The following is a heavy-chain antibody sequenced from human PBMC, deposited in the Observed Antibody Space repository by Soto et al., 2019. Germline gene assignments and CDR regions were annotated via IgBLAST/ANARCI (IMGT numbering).Heavy chain of an antibody. CDR2: ISYDGTNK. CDR3: AKDLQSYGDYDYYCY. V-gene: IGHV3-30*18. CDR1: GFTFSTYG. D-gene: IGHD2-21*02. Sequence: QVQLVESGGGEVQPGRSLTIPCEASGFTFSTYGMHWVRQTPGKGLEWVAVISYDGTNKFYSDSVKGRFTISRDNFKNTLTLQMNSLRADDTAVYSCAKDLQSYGDYDYYCY. J-gene: IGHJ6*03.